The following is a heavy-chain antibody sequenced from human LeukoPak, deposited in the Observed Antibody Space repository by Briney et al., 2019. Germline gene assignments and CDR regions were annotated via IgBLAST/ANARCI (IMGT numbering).Heavy chain of an antibody. J-gene: IGHJ4*02. CDR1: GYTFTSYD. CDR2: MNPNSGNT. V-gene: IGHV1-8*01. D-gene: IGHD6-13*01. CDR3: ARSIAASDRGY. Sequence: ASVTVSCKASGYTFTSYDINWVRQAPGQGLKWMGWMNPNSGNTGYAQKFQGRVTMTRNTSISTAYMELSSLRSEDTAVYYCARSIAASDRGYWGQGTLVTVSS.